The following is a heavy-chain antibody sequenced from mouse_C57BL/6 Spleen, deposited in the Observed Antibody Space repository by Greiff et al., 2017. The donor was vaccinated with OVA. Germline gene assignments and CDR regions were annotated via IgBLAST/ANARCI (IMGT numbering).Heavy chain of an antibody. CDR1: GYTFTDYY. Sequence: QVHVKQSGAELVRPGASVKLSCKASGYTFTDYYINWVKQRPGQGLEWIARIYPGSGNTYYNEKFKGKATLTAEKSSSTAYMQLSSLTSEDSAVYFCARSVYYGSSLYAMDYWGQGTSVTVSS. D-gene: IGHD1-1*01. CDR3: ARSVYYGSSLYAMDY. J-gene: IGHJ4*01. V-gene: IGHV1-76*01. CDR2: IYPGSGNT.